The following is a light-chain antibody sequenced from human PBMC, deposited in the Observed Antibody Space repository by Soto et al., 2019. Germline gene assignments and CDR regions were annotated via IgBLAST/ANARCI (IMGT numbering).Light chain of an antibody. V-gene: IGKV1-39*01. J-gene: IGKJ2*01. Sequence: DIQMTQSPSSLSASVGDRVTITCRASQSISSYLNWYQQKPGKAPKVLIYAASSLQSGVPSRFSGSGSGTDFTLTISSLQPEDFANYYCQQSYSTPYTFGQGTKLEIK. CDR1: QSISSY. CDR2: AAS. CDR3: QQSYSTPYT.